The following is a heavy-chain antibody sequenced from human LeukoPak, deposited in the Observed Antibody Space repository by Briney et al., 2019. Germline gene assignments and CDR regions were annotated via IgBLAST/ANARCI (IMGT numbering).Heavy chain of an antibody. V-gene: IGHV1-46*01. CDR2: INPSGGST. D-gene: IGHD2-2*01. Sequence: ASVKVSCKASGYTFTSYYMHWVRQAPGQGLEWMGIINPSGGSTSYAQKFKGRVTMTRDTSTSTVYMELSSLRSEDTAVYYCARDLGYCSSTSCYLEYWGQGTLVTVSS. CDR1: GYTFTSYY. J-gene: IGHJ4*02. CDR3: ARDLGYCSSTSCYLEY.